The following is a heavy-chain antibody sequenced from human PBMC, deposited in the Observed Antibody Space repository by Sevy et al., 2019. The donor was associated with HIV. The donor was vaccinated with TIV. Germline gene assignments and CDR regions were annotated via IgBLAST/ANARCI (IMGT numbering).Heavy chain of an antibody. V-gene: IGHV4-39*02. J-gene: IGHJ6*02. CDR3: AREAGGYDYDYGMDV. CDR2: IYYNGHT. Sequence: SETLSLTCSISGGTIVSSGHYWGWIRQTPGKGLEWIGSIYYNGHTFYTPSLKIRLTISIDTSKNQFSLTLSSVTVADTAVYFCAREAGGYDYDYGMDVWGQGTTVTVSS. CDR1: GGTIVSSGHY. D-gene: IGHD5-12*01.